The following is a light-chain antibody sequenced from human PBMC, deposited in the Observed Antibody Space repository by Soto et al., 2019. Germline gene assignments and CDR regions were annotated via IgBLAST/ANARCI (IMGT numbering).Light chain of an antibody. V-gene: IGLV2-14*01. CDR1: SGDIGSYNR. CDR3: LSYADTAYV. J-gene: IGLJ1*01. Sequence: QSALAQPASVSGSPGQSITISCTGTSGDIGSYNRVSWYQQHPGKAPKLIIYEVTDRPSGVSNRFSGSKPGNTAFLTVSGLQAEDEADYYCLSYADTAYVFGTGTKVTVL. CDR2: EVT.